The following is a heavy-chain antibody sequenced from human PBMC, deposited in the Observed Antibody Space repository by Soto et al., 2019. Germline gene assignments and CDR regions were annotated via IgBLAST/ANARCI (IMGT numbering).Heavy chain of an antibody. V-gene: IGHV1-69*13. J-gene: IGHJ4*02. CDR2: IIPIFGTA. D-gene: IGHD3-10*01. CDR1: GGTFSSYA. Sequence: ASVNVSCKASGGTFSSYAISWVRQAPGQGLEWMGGIIPIFGTANYAQKFQGRVTITADESTSTAYMELSSLRSEDTAVYYCAGSAYYYGSETRIYYFDYWGKGTLVTVSS. CDR3: AGSAYYYGSETRIYYFDY.